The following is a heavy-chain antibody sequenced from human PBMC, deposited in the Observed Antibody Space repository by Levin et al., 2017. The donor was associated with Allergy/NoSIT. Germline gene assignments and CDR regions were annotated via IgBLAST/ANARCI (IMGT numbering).Heavy chain of an antibody. D-gene: IGHD6-19*01. CDR2: INDSGSI. CDR1: GASFSYYY. J-gene: IGHJ4*02. CDR3: ARGRGALAGYFDS. Sequence: ASETLSLTCAVYGASFSYYYWSWIRQPPGKGLEWLGDINDSGSITFNPSLKSRVTISMDASKKQFSLNLRLVTAADTAIYYCARGRGALAGYFDSWDQGNLVTVSS. V-gene: IGHV4-34*01.